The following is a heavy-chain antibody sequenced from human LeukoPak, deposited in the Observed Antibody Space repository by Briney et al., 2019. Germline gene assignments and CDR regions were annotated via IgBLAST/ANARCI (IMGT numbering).Heavy chain of an antibody. CDR2: ISSSSSYI. J-gene: IGHJ6*02. CDR1: GFTFSSYS. D-gene: IGHD6-19*01. V-gene: IGHV3-21*01. CDR3: ARDGSSGLTYYGMDV. Sequence: GGSLRLSCAASGFTFSSYSMNWVRQAPGKGLEWVSSISSSSSYIYCADSVKGRFTISRDNAKNSLYLQMNSLRAEDTAVYYCARDGSSGLTYYGMDVWGQGTTVTVSS.